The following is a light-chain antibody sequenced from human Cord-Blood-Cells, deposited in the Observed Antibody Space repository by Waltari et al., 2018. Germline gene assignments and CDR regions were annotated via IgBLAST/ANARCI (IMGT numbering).Light chain of an antibody. CDR1: SSNIGAGYD. Sequence: QSVLTQPPSVSGAPGQRVTISCTGSSSNIGAGYDVHWYHQLPGTAPKLLIYCNSNRPSGVPDRFSGSKSGTSASLAITGLQAEDEADYYCQSYDSSLSGWVFGGGTKLTVL. CDR2: CNS. J-gene: IGLJ3*02. CDR3: QSYDSSLSGWV. V-gene: IGLV1-40*01.